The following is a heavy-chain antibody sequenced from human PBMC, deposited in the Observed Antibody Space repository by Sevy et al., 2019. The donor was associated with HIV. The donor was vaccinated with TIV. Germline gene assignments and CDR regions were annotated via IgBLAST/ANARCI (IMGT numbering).Heavy chain of an antibody. Sequence: ASVKVSYKASGYTFTGYSMHWVRQAPGQGLEWMGWLNPNRGGTNYAQKFEGRVTMTRDTSISTAYMELSRLRFDDTAVYYCARVWNSDYYDSSGPNWFDSWVQGTLVTVSS. CDR1: GYTFTGYS. J-gene: IGHJ5*01. CDR2: LNPNRGGT. V-gene: IGHV1-2*02. D-gene: IGHD3-22*01. CDR3: ARVWNSDYYDSSGPNWFDS.